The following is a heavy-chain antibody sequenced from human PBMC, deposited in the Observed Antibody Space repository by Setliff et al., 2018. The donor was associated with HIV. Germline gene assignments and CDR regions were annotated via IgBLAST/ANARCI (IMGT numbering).Heavy chain of an antibody. V-gene: IGHV3-11*06. D-gene: IGHD1-26*01. J-gene: IGHJ4*02. CDR1: GFTFSDYY. CDR2: ISSSSSYT. CDR3: ARESKGAMALEIFDY. Sequence: GGSLRLSCAASGFTFSDYYMSWIRQAPGKGLEWVSYISSSSSYTNYADSVKGRFTISRDNAKNSLYLQMNSLRVEDTAVYYCARESKGAMALEIFDYWGQGTLVTVSS.